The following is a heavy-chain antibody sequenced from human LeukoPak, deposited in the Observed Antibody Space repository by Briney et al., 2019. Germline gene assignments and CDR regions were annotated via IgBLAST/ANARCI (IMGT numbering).Heavy chain of an antibody. Sequence: SVKVSCKASGGTFSSCAISWVRQAPGQGLEWMGGIIPIFGTANYAQKFQGRVTITADKSTSTAYMELSSLRSEDTAVYYCARDQDDILTGSMCSSGYYYYGMDVWGQVTTVTVSS. D-gene: IGHD3-9*01. CDR3: ARDQDDILTGSMCSSGYYYYGMDV. CDR1: GGTFSSCA. J-gene: IGHJ6*02. CDR2: IIPIFGTA. V-gene: IGHV1-69*06.